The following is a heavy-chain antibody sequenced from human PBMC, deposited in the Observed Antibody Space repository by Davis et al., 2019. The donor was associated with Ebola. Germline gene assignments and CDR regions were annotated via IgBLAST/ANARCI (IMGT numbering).Heavy chain of an antibody. Sequence: PSETLSLTCAVYGGSFSGYYWSWIRQPPGKGLEWIGEINHSGSTNYNPSLKSRVTISVDKSKNQFSLKLSSVTAADTAVYSCARVGSEGTLVYWGQGTLVTVSS. J-gene: IGHJ4*02. CDR2: INHSGST. CDR3: ARVGSEGTLVY. CDR1: GGSFSGYY. V-gene: IGHV4-34*01. D-gene: IGHD1-26*01.